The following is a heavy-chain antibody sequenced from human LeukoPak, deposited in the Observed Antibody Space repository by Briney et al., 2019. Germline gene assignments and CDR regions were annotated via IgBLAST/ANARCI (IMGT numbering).Heavy chain of an antibody. CDR2: IYYSGTA. V-gene: IGHV4-39*01. D-gene: IGHD5-24*01. CDR1: GDSISSSTYC. Sequence: SETLSLTCTVSGDSISSSTYCWGWIRQPPGKGLEWIGSIYYSGTANYNPSLKSRVTISADTSKNQFSLKLTSVTAADTAVYYCARRGKMASINWFDPWGQGTLVTVSS. CDR3: ARRGKMASINWFDP. J-gene: IGHJ5*02.